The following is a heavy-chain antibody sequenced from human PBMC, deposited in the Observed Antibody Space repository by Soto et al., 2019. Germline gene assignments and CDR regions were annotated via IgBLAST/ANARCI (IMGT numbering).Heavy chain of an antibody. V-gene: IGHV3-15*01. J-gene: IGHJ6*02. CDR2: IKSKVDGGTA. D-gene: IGHD2-2*01. CDR3: TTLSYLYYDGMDV. CDR1: GFTFSNAW. Sequence: EVQLVESGGGLVKPVGSLRLSCEASGFTFSNAWMNWVRQGPGKGLECLGRIKSKVDGGTADYGAATKGRFSISRDDLTNMLYLQMNSLKPDDTAVYYCTTLSYLYYDGMDVWGQGTTVTVS.